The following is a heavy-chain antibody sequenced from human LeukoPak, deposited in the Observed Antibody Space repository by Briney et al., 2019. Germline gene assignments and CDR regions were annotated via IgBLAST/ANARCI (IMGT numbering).Heavy chain of an antibody. CDR3: ARGTMVGARCFDY. J-gene: IGHJ4*02. Sequence: ASVKVSCKASGYTFTSYYMHWVRQAPGQGLEWMGIINPSGGSTSYAHKFQGRVTITRDTSKSTVYMELRSLRSEDTAVYYCARGTMVGARCFDYWGQGTLVTVSS. CDR1: GYTFTSYY. CDR2: INPSGGST. D-gene: IGHD1-26*01. V-gene: IGHV1-46*01.